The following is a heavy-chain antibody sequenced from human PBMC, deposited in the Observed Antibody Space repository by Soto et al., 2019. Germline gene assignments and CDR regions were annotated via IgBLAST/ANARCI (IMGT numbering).Heavy chain of an antibody. J-gene: IGHJ4*02. D-gene: IGHD1-1*01. CDR1: GFTFSNYA. V-gene: IGHV3-23*01. CDR3: STNWKGAY. Sequence: EVQLLESGGGLVQPGGSLRLSCAASGFTFSNYAMNWVRQAPGKGLEWVSSISGSGDNTYYADSVKGRFTISRDNSKNTLYLQMNSLRVEDTAIYYCSTNWKGAYWGQGTLVTVSS. CDR2: ISGSGDNT.